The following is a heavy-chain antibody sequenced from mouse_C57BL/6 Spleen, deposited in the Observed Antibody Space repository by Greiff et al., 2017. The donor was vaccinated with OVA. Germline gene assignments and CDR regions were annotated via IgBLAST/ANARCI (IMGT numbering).Heavy chain of an antibody. V-gene: IGHV2-2*01. CDR3: ARRRDGYYAMDY. J-gene: IGHJ4*01. D-gene: IGHD2-3*01. CDR2: IWSGGST. CDR1: GFSLTSYG. Sequence: VKLMESGPGLVQPSQSLSITCTVSGFSLTSYGVHWVRQSPGKGLEWLGVIWSGGSTDYNAAFISRLSISKDNSKSQVFFKMNSLQADDTAIYYCARRRDGYYAMDYWGQGTSVTVSS.